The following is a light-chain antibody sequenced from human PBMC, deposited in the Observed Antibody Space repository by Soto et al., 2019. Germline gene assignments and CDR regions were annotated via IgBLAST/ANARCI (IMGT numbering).Light chain of an antibody. Sequence: DIQMTQSPSTLSASVGDRVTITCRASQSISSYLNWYQQKPGKAPKLLIYAASSLQSGVPSRFSGSGSGTDFTLTISSLQPEDFATYYCQQYNSYSFGQGTKV. V-gene: IGKV1-39*01. CDR2: AAS. CDR3: QQYNSYS. J-gene: IGKJ1*01. CDR1: QSISSY.